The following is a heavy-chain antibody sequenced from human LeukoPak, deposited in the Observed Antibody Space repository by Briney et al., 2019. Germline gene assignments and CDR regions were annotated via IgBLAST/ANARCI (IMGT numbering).Heavy chain of an antibody. CDR1: GFTLSSYW. CDR3: ARGYCSGGSCNRPFDY. D-gene: IGHD2-15*01. J-gene: IGHJ4*02. CDR2: IESDGSST. Sequence: PGESLRLSCAASGFTLSSYWMHWVRQAPGKGLVWVSRIESDGSSTSYADSVKGRFTISRDNAKNTLYLQMNSLRAEGTAVYYCARGYCSGGSCNRPFDYWGQGTLVTVSS. V-gene: IGHV3-74*01.